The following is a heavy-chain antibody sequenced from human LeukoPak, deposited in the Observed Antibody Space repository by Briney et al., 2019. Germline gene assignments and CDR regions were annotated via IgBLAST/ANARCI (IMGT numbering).Heavy chain of an antibody. CDR2: INHSGST. Sequence: SETLSLTCAVYGGSFSGYYWSWICQPPGKGLEWIGEINHSGSTNYNPSLKSRVTISVDTSKNQFSLKLSSVTAADTAVYYCARAGRRIWFDPWGQGTLVTVSS. V-gene: IGHV4-34*01. CDR3: ARAGRRIWFDP. CDR1: GGSFSGYY. J-gene: IGHJ5*02.